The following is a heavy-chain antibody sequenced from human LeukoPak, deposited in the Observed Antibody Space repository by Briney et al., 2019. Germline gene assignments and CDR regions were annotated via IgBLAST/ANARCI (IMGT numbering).Heavy chain of an antibody. Sequence: SVKVSCKASGGTFSSYAISWVRQAPGQGLEWMGGIIPIFGTANYAQKFQGRVTITTDESTSTAYMELSSLRSEDTAVYYCAGSRGYCSSTSCHTRFDYWGQGTLVTVSS. D-gene: IGHD2-2*02. CDR3: AGSRGYCSSTSCHTRFDY. CDR1: GGTFSSYA. V-gene: IGHV1-69*05. J-gene: IGHJ4*02. CDR2: IIPIFGTA.